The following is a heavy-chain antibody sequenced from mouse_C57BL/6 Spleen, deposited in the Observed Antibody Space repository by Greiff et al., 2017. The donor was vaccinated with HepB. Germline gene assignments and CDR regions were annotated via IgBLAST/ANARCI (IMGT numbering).Heavy chain of an antibody. V-gene: IGHV1-82*01. CDR3: ARWMVTTGGNYYAMDY. CDR2: IYPGDGDT. Sequence: QAQLQQSGPELVKPGASVKISCKASGYAFSSSWMNWVKQRPGKGLEWIGRIYPGDGDTNYNGKFKGKATLTADKSSSTAYMQLSSLTSEDSAVYFCARWMVTTGGNYYAMDYWGQGTSVTVSS. CDR1: GYAFSSSW. J-gene: IGHJ4*01. D-gene: IGHD2-2*01.